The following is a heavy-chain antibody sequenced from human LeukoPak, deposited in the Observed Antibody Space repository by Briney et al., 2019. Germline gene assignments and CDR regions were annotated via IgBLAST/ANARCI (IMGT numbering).Heavy chain of an antibody. J-gene: IGHJ6*02. CDR2: IWYDGSNK. CDR3: ATRPVKDYYGMDV. Sequence: PGGSLRLSCAASGFTFSSYGMHWVRQAPGKGLEWVAVIWYDGSNKYYADSVKGRFTISRDNSKNTLYLQMNRLRAEDTAVYYCATRPVKDYYGMDVWGQGTTVTVSS. CDR1: GFTFSSYG. V-gene: IGHV3-33*01.